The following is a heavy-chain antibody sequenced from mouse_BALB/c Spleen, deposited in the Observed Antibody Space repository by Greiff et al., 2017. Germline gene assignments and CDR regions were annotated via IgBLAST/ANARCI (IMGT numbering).Heavy chain of an antibody. J-gene: IGHJ3*01. Sequence: QVQLQQSGAELMKPGASVKISCKATGYTFSSYWIEWVKQRPGHGLEWIGEILPGSGSTNYNEKFKGKATFTADTSSNTAYMQLSSLTSEDSAVCYCAADWGAYWGQGTLVTVSA. D-gene: IGHD4-1*01. V-gene: IGHV1-9*01. CDR1: GYTFSSYW. CDR2: ILPGSGST. CDR3: AADWGAY.